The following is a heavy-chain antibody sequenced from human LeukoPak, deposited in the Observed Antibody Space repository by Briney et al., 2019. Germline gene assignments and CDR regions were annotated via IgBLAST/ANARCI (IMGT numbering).Heavy chain of an antibody. CDR1: GFTFSNDW. CDR3: ALPLRDGDFYFDY. Sequence: GGSLRLSCAASGFTFSNDWMHWVRQAPGKGLGWVSRINRDGGSTNYADSVKGRFTISRDNAKNTVFLQMNSLRAEDTAVYYCALPLRDGDFYFDYWGQGTLVTVSS. V-gene: IGHV3-74*01. J-gene: IGHJ4*02. CDR2: INRDGGST. D-gene: IGHD4-17*01.